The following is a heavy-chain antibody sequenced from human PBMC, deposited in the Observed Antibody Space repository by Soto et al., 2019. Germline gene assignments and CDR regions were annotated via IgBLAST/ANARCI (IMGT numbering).Heavy chain of an antibody. J-gene: IGHJ6*03. Sequence: SETLSLTCAVYGGSFSGYYWSWIRQPPGKGLEWIGEINHSGSTNYNPSLKSRDTISVDTSKNQFSLKLSSVTAADTAVYYCARGFREGSTETDRSRKYYYMDVWGKGTTVTVSS. CDR2: INHSGST. CDR1: GGSFSGYY. D-gene: IGHD1-26*01. CDR3: ARGFREGSTETDRSRKYYYMDV. V-gene: IGHV4-34*01.